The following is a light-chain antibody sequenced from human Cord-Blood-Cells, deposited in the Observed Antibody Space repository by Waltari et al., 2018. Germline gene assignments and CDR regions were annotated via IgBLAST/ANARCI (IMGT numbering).Light chain of an antibody. CDR3: QQYGSSPWT. J-gene: IGKJ1*01. CDR2: GAS. V-gene: IGKV3-20*01. CDR1: QSVSSSY. Sequence: EIVLTQSPGTLSLSPGERATLSCRARQSVSSSYLAWYQQKPGQAPRLLIYGASSRATGIPDRFSGSGSRTDFTLTISRLEPEDFAVYYGQQYGSSPWTVGQGTKVEIK.